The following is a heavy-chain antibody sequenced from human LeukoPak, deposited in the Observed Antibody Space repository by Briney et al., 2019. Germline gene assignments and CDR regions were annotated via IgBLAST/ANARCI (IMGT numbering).Heavy chain of an antibody. CDR1: GVSFSGYY. V-gene: IGHV4-34*01. Sequence: SETLSLTCAVYGVSFSGYYWSWIRQPPGRGLEWIGEINHSGSTNYNPSLKSRVTISGDTSKNQFSLKLSSVTAADTAVYYCARDSRYCSGGNCHLRFDYWGQGILVTVSS. CDR3: ARDSRYCSGGNCHLRFDY. CDR2: INHSGST. J-gene: IGHJ4*02. D-gene: IGHD2-15*01.